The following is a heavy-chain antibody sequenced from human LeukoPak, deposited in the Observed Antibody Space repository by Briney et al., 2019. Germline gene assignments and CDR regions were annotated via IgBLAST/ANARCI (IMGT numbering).Heavy chain of an antibody. CDR1: GFTFSTYW. J-gene: IGHJ6*03. CDR3: ARDRRLDYYFYTDV. CDR2: IKQDGSEK. V-gene: IGHV3-7*01. Sequence: GGSLRLSCAASGFTFSTYWMSWVRQAPGKGLEWVANIKQDGSEKYYVDSVKGRFIISRDNAKNSLFLQMNSLRVEDTAVYYCARDRRLDYYFYTDVWGKGTTVTVSS.